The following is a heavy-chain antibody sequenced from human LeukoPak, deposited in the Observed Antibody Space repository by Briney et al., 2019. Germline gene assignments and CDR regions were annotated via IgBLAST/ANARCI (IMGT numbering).Heavy chain of an antibody. J-gene: IGHJ6*03. CDR3: AKLEGRTSLYYYYIDV. CDR1: GFTFSSYA. V-gene: IGHV3-23*01. D-gene: IGHD2-2*01. Sequence: PGGSLRLSCAASGFTFSSYAMSWVRQAPGKGLEWVSAISGSGGSTYYADSVKGRFTISRDNSKNTLYLQMNSLRAEDTAVYYCAKLEGRTSLYYYYIDVWGKGTTVTVSS. CDR2: ISGSGGST.